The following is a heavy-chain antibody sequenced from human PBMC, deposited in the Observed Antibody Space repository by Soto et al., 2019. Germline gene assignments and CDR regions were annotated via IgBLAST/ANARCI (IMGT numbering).Heavy chain of an antibody. J-gene: IGHJ4*02. V-gene: IGHV3-23*01. CDR1: GSPFTSTA. D-gene: IGHD1-1*01. CDR3: AQDTRLLEPGGPFDY. Sequence: GMSRSLSCPVFGSPFTSTAMTGGRTTPGRGLEWVSAISGSGGSTYCADPVKGRFTISRDNSKNTLYLQMNSLRAEDTAVHDGAQDTRLLEPGGPFDYWGPGTRVTGS. CDR2: ISGSGGST.